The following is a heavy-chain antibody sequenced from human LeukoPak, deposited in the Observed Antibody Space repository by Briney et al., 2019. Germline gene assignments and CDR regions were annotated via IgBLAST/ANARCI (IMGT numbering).Heavy chain of an antibody. CDR2: FDPEDGET. V-gene: IGHV1-24*01. CDR1: GYTLTELS. Sequence: GASVKVSCKVSGYTLTELSMHWVRRAPGKGLEWMGGFDPEDGETIYAQKFQGRVTMTEDTSTDTAYMELSSLRSEDTAVYYCATDRCSSTSCYVRGYYYYGMDVWGQGTTVTVSS. J-gene: IGHJ6*02. D-gene: IGHD2-2*01. CDR3: ATDRCSSTSCYVRGYYYYGMDV.